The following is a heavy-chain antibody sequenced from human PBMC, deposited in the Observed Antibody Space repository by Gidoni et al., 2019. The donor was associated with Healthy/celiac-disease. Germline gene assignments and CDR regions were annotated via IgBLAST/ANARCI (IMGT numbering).Heavy chain of an antibody. J-gene: IGHJ4*02. CDR3: ARDSFLSQYSSGWYRGGFDY. CDR1: GVTFSSYA. CDR2: ISYDGSNK. V-gene: IGHV3-30-3*01. Sequence: QVQLVESGGGVVQPGRSLRLSCAASGVTFSSYAMHGVRQAPGKGLEWVAVISYDGSNKYYADSVKGRFTISRDNSKNTLYLQMNSLRAEDTAVYYCARDSFLSQYSSGWYRGGFDYWGQGTLVTVSS. D-gene: IGHD6-19*01.